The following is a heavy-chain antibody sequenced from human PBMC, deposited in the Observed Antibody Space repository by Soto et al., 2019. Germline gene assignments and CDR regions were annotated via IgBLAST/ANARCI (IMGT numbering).Heavy chain of an antibody. CDR2: TNTYTGDT. J-gene: IGHJ4*02. Sequence: QVYLVQSGAEVKKPGASVKLSCKATGYTFSSYGISWVRQAPGQGLEWMGWTNTYTGDTIYAQKYQVSVSMTTDVLTTTSYMELRSLKSDDTAVYFCATFNAHCSGGTCYSDYWGQGTLVTVSS. D-gene: IGHD2-15*01. V-gene: IGHV1-18*01. CDR1: GYTFSSYG. CDR3: ATFNAHCSGGTCYSDY.